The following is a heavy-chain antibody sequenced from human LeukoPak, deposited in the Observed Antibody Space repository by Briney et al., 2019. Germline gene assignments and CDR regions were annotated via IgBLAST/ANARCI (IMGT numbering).Heavy chain of an antibody. D-gene: IGHD7-27*01. CDR3: ARDHNWGNEVDY. CDR2: ISSSSSYI. V-gene: IGHV3-21*01. J-gene: IGHJ4*02. Sequence: GGSLRLSCAASGFTFSSYSMNWVRQAPGKGLEWVSSISSSSSYIYYADSVKGRFTISRDNAKNSLYLQMNSLRAEDTAVYYCARDHNWGNEVDYWGQGTLVTVSS. CDR1: GFTFSSYS.